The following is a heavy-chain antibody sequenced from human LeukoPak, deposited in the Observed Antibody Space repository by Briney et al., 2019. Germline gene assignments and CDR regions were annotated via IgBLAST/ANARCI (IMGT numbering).Heavy chain of an antibody. CDR3: ARGAAARLGYYYYYMDV. D-gene: IGHD6-6*01. CDR1: GGSFSGYY. Sequence: SETLSLTCAVYGGSFSGYYWSWIRQPPGKGLEWIGEINHSGSTNYNPSLKSRVTISVDMSKNQFSLKLSSVTAADTAVYYCARGAAARLGYYYYYMDVWGKGTTVTVSS. V-gene: IGHV4-34*01. CDR2: INHSGST. J-gene: IGHJ6*03.